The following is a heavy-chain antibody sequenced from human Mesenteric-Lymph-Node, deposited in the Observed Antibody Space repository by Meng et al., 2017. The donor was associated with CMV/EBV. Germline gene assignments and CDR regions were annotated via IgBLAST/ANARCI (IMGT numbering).Heavy chain of an antibody. V-gene: IGHV3-7*01. Sequence: GESLKISCAASGFTFSSSSMNWVRQAPGKGLEWVAKINPDGRRKVYGDSVEGRFTISRDNDKNSVYLQMNSLRVEDTAIYYCARDSKWSFEYWGQGTLVTVSS. CDR2: INPDGRRK. CDR3: ARDSKWSFEY. CDR1: GFTFSSSS. D-gene: IGHD2-15*01. J-gene: IGHJ4*02.